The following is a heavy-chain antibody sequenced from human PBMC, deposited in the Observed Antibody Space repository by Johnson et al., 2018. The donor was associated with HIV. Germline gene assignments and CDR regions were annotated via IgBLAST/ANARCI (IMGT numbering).Heavy chain of an antibody. Sequence: VQLVESGGGVVQPGRSLRLSCAASGFTFSSYLISWVRQAPGKGLEWVANIKQDGSEKYYVDSLTGRFTISRDNAKKSLYLQMNSLRAEDTAVYYCARERGYSSVLWKLSEDAFDIWGQGTMVTVSS. CDR1: GFTFSSYL. CDR2: IKQDGSEK. D-gene: IGHD6-19*01. V-gene: IGHV3-7*01. CDR3: ARERGYSSVLWKLSEDAFDI. J-gene: IGHJ3*02.